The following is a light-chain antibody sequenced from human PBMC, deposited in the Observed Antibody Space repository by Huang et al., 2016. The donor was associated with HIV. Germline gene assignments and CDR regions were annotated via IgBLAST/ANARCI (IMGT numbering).Light chain of an antibody. J-gene: IGKJ4*01. CDR1: QSVSSY. Sequence: EIVLTQSPATLSWSPGERATLSCRASQSVSSYLAWYQQKPGQAPRLLIYDASNRATVIPARFSGSGFGTAFTPNISGLEPEDFAVYYCQQRSNWLTFGGGTKVEIK. V-gene: IGKV3-11*01. CDR3: QQRSNWLT. CDR2: DAS.